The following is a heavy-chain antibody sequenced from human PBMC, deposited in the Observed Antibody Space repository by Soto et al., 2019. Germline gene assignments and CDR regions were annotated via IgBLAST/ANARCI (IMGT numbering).Heavy chain of an antibody. Sequence: QVQLQESGPGLVKPSETLSLTCTVSGGSISSYYWSWIRQPPGKGLEWIGYIYYSGSTNYNPSLKGRVTISVDTATNKFSPNLSSVTAADTAVYYCARHPDAFDIWGQGTMVTVSS. CDR1: GGSISSYY. CDR3: ARHPDAFDI. J-gene: IGHJ3*02. CDR2: IYYSGST. V-gene: IGHV4-59*08.